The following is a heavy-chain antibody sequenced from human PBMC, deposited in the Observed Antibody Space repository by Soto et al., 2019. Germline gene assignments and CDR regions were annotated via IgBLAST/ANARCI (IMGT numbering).Heavy chain of an antibody. J-gene: IGHJ4*02. CDR3: ARSLQAATFDY. CDR2: TYYSGST. V-gene: IGHV4-59*01. Sequence: SETLSLTCTVSGGSISSYNWSCIRQPPGKGLEWIVYTYYSGSTNYNPSLKSRVTISVDTCKNQFSLKLGSVTAADTAVYYCARSLQAATFDYGGQGTLVTVS. D-gene: IGHD2-15*01. CDR1: GGSISSYN.